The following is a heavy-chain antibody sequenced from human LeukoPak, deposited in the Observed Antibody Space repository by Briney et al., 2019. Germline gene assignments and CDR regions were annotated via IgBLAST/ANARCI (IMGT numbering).Heavy chain of an antibody. CDR1: GISLSSLW. J-gene: IGHJ2*01. Sequence: GGSLRLSCAASGISLSSLWMSWFRQAPGKGLEWVADIRQDGSDEHYVASVKGRFTISRDSTSLFLQMNSLRAENTAIYYCAGGQGWHFDLWGRGTLITVSS. D-gene: IGHD2-15*01. CDR3: AGGQGWHFDL. V-gene: IGHV3-7*01. CDR2: IRQDGSDE.